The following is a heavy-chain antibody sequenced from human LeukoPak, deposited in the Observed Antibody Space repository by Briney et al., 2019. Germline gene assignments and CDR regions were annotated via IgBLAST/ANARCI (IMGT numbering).Heavy chain of an antibody. Sequence: ASVKVSCKXSGYTFTSYGISWVRQAPGQGLEWMGLISAYNGNTNYSQKLQGRVTMTTDTSTSTAYKELRRLRSDDPAGYYCGSLSGGGGYWGVGYFDYWGQGTLVTVSS. D-gene: IGHD2-15*01. CDR2: ISAYNGNT. CDR1: GYTFTSYG. V-gene: IGHV1-18*01. J-gene: IGHJ4*03. CDR3: GSLSGGGGYWGVGYFDY.